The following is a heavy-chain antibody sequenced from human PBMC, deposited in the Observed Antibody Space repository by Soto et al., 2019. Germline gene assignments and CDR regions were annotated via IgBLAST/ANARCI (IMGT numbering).Heavy chain of an antibody. J-gene: IGHJ5*02. CDR3: ARHGRGGISSSWYRSGWFDP. Sequence: QLQLQESGPGLVKPSETLSLTCTVSGGSISSSSYYWGWIRQPPGKGLEWIGSIYYSGSTYYNPSLKSRVTISVDTSKNQFSLKLSSVPAADTAVYYCARHGRGGISSSWYRSGWFDPWGQGTLVTVSS. V-gene: IGHV4-39*01. CDR2: IYYSGST. D-gene: IGHD6-13*01. CDR1: GGSISSSSYY.